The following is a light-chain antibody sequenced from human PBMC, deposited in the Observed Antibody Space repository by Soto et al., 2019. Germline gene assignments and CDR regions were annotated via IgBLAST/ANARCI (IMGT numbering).Light chain of an antibody. V-gene: IGKV1-5*03. CDR1: QSISSW. Sequence: DIQMTQSPSTLSASVGDRVTITCRASQSISSWLAWYQQKPGKAPKLLIYKASSLDSGVPSRFSGSGSVTEFTLTISSLQPDDFATYYCQQYNSYSRTFGQGTKLEIK. J-gene: IGKJ2*01. CDR3: QQYNSYSRT. CDR2: KAS.